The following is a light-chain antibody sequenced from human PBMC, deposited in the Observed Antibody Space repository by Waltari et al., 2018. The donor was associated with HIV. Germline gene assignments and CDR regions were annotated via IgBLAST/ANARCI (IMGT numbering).Light chain of an antibody. CDR1: ALSKQY. CDR2: KDT. J-gene: IGLJ2*01. Sequence: SRDLTQPPSVSVSPGQTARITCSGDALSKQYSYWYQQQAGQAPVLVIFKDTERPSGIPERFSASSSGTTVTLTITSVEAEDEAEYFCQSSDTTASHELFGGGTKLTVL. V-gene: IGLV3-25*03. CDR3: QSSDTTASHEL.